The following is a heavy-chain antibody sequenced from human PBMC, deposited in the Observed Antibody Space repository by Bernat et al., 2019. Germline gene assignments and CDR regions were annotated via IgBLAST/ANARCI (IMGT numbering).Heavy chain of an antibody. D-gene: IGHD6-6*01. CDR2: IYYSGST. CDR3: ARGSSSIAARYYYYMDV. CDR1: GGSISSYY. V-gene: IGHV4-59*01. Sequence: QVQLQESGPGLVKPSETLSLTCTVSGGSISSYYWSWIRQPPGKGLEWIGYIYYSGSTNYNPSLKSRVTISVDTSKNQFSLKLSSVTAADPAVYYCARGSSSIAARYYYYMDVWGKGTTVTVSS. J-gene: IGHJ6*03.